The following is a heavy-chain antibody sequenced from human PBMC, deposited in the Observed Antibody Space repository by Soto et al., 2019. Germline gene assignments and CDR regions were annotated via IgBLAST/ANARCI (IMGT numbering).Heavy chain of an antibody. CDR3: ARGGYCSGGSCYSEGFYYYYYGMDV. D-gene: IGHD2-15*01. CDR1: GFTFSSYW. V-gene: IGHV3-74*01. Sequence: PGGSLRLSCAASGFTFSSYWMHWVRQAPGKGLVWVSRINSDGSSTSYADSVKGRFTISRDNAKNTLYLQMNSLRAEDTAVYYCARGGYCSGGSCYSEGFYYYYYGMDVWGQGTTVTVSS. J-gene: IGHJ6*02. CDR2: INSDGSST.